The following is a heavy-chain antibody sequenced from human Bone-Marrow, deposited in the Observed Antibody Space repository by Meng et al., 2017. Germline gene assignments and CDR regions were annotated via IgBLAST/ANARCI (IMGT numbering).Heavy chain of an antibody. Sequence: GESLKISCAASGFTFSNAWMSWVRQAPGKGLEWVGRIKSKTDGGTTDYAAPVKGRFTISRDDSKNTLYLQMNSLKTEDTAVYYCTTGGVDPHYDFWSGYYMLSSAHYYYYGMDVWGQGTTVTVSS. CDR1: GFTFSNAW. J-gene: IGHJ6*02. V-gene: IGHV3-15*01. D-gene: IGHD3-3*01. CDR3: TTGGVDPHYDFWSGYYMLSSAHYYYYGMDV. CDR2: IKSKTDGGTT.